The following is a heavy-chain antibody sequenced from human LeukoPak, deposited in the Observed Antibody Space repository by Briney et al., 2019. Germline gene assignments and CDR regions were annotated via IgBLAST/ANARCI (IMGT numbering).Heavy chain of an antibody. J-gene: IGHJ4*02. CDR1: GFSFSDYG. D-gene: IGHD4-23*01. V-gene: IGHV3-30*03. Sequence: PGRSLRLSCEASGFSFSDYGMHWVRQAPGKGLECVALISNDGTNKFYVDPVKGRFTISRDNSKNTLYLQMDSLRTEDTAVYYWARDWARGNSYYVDYWGQGTLVTVSS. CDR3: ARDWARGNSYYVDY. CDR2: ISNDGTNK.